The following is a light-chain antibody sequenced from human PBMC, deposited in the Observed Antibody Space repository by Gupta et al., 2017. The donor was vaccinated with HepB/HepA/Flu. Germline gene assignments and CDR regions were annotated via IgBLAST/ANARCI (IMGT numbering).Light chain of an antibody. J-gene: IGKJ5*01. CDR2: TTS. Sequence: DIQMPQSPSSLSASVGDTVTITCRASQTINSFLHWYQQRPGSAPKLLISTTSTLQDGVPARFSGSASGTDFTLTINNLQPDDVATYSCQQTYVNPSTFGRGTRLEMK. CDR3: QQTYVNPST. CDR1: QTINSF. V-gene: IGKV1-39*01.